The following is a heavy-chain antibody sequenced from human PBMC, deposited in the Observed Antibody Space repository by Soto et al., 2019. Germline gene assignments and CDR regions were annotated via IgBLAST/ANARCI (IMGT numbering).Heavy chain of an antibody. J-gene: IGHJ3*02. V-gene: IGHV1-69*04. CDR3: ARDSWGSYRRFFVFDI. CDR1: GGTFSSYT. CDR2: IIPILGIA. D-gene: IGHD3-16*02. Sequence: SVKVSCKASGGTFSSYTISWVRQAPGQGLEWMGRIIPILGIANYAQKFQGRVTMTRDTSTSTVYMELSSRRSEDTAVYYCARDSWGSYRRFFVFDIWGKGKMATVSS.